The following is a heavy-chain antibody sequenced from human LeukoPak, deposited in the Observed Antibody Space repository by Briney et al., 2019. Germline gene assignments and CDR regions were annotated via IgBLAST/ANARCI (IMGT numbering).Heavy chain of an antibody. D-gene: IGHD3-22*01. CDR1: GFTFSTYG. J-gene: IGHJ4*02. CDR3: AKDHGGRYDSNGYFDY. V-gene: IGHV3-30*18. CDR2: ISFDGTYK. Sequence: GRSLRLSCAASGFTFSTYGMHWVRQAPGKGLEWVAVISFDGTYKYYADSVKGRFTISRDNSKNTLYLQMNSLRAEDTAVYYCAKDHGGRYDSNGYFDYWGQGTQVTVSS.